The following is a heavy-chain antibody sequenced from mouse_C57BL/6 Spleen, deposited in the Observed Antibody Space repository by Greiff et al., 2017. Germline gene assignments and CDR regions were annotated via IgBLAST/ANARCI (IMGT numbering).Heavy chain of an antibody. J-gene: IGHJ4*01. V-gene: IGHV1-82*01. Sequence: QVQLKQSGPELVKPGASVKISCKASGYAFSSSWMNWVKQRPGKGLEWIGRIYPGDGDTNYNGKFKGKATLTADKSSSTAYMQLSSLTSEDSAVYFCAREEIYYGNYVGMDYWGQGTSVTVSS. D-gene: IGHD2-1*01. CDR1: GYAFSSSW. CDR3: AREEIYYGNYVGMDY. CDR2: IYPGDGDT.